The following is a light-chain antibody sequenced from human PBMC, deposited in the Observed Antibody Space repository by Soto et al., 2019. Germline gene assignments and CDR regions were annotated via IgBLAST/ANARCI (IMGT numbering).Light chain of an antibody. V-gene: IGKV3-15*01. CDR3: QNYNNWPFT. CDR2: GES. CDR1: QSVSSN. Sequence: EIVMTQSPATLSVSPGERASLSCRASQSVSSNLAWYQQKTGQAPTLVIYGESARATGIPDRFSGSGSGTELNLTISRLQSEDFAVYYCQNYNNWPFTCGQGTKVDIK. J-gene: IGKJ2*01.